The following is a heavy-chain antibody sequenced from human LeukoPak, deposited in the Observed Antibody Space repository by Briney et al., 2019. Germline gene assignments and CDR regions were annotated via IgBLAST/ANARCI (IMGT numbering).Heavy chain of an antibody. CDR2: ISGSGGST. Sequence: GGSLRLSCAASGFTFSSYAMSWVRQAPGKGLEWVSAISGSGGSTYYADPVKGRFTISRDNSKNTLYLQMNSLRAEDTAVYYCAKAGGYYYDSSGYYGYFDYWGQGTLVTVSS. CDR3: AKAGGYYYDSSGYYGYFDY. J-gene: IGHJ4*02. D-gene: IGHD3-22*01. V-gene: IGHV3-23*01. CDR1: GFTFSSYA.